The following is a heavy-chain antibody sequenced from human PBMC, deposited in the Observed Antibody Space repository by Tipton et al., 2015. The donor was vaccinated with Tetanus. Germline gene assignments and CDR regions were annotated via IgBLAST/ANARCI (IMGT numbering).Heavy chain of an antibody. Sequence: SLRLSCAASGIAFSSYWMHWVRQAPGKGLVWVSRINSDGSSTSYADSVKGRFTISRDNAKNTLYLQMNSLRAEDTAVYYCARIYGSGSYYPEYYFDYWGQGTLVTVSS. J-gene: IGHJ4*02. CDR3: ARIYGSGSYYPEYYFDY. V-gene: IGHV3-74*01. CDR1: GIAFSSYW. CDR2: INSDGSST. D-gene: IGHD3-10*01.